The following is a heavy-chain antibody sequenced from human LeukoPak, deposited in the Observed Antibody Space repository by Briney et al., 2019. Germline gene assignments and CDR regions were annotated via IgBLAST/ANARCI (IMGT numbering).Heavy chain of an antibody. D-gene: IGHD2-2*02. CDR1: GFTFSSYW. CDR3: ARPMGVVPVAIGGYAFDI. Sequence: GGSLRLSCAASGFTFSSYWMSWVRQAPGKGLEWVANIKQDGSEKYYVDSVKGRFAISRDNAKNSLYLQMNSLRAEDTAVYYCARPMGVVPVAIGGYAFDIWGQGTMVTVSS. J-gene: IGHJ3*02. CDR2: IKQDGSEK. V-gene: IGHV3-7*01.